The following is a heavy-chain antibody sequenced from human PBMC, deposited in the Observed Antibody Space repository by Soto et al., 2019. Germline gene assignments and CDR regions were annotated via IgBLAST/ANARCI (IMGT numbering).Heavy chain of an antibody. V-gene: IGHV4-59*01. J-gene: IGHJ4*02. CDR1: GGSISSYY. D-gene: IGHD5-12*01. CDR2: IYYSGST. CDR3: ARFDEYSGYNDY. Sequence: PSETLSLTCTVSGGSISSYYWSWIRQPPGKGLEWIGYIYYSGSTNYNPSLKSRVTISVDTSKNQFSLKLSSVTAADTAVYYCARFDEYSGYNDYWGQGTLVTVSS.